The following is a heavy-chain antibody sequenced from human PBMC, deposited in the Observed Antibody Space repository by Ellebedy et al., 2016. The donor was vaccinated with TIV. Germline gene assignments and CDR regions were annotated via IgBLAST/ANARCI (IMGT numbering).Heavy chain of an antibody. CDR2: FDPEDGQT. D-gene: IGHD5-18*01. J-gene: IGHJ6*02. CDR3: ATVSMDTAMVRVPIGYYGMDV. Sequence: AASVKVSCKVSGYTLTELSMHWVRQAPGKGLEWMGAFDPEDGQTIYAQKFQGRVTMTEDTSTDTAYMELSSLRSDDTAVYYCATVSMDTAMVRVPIGYYGMDVWGQGTTVTVSS. V-gene: IGHV1-24*01. CDR1: GYTLTELS.